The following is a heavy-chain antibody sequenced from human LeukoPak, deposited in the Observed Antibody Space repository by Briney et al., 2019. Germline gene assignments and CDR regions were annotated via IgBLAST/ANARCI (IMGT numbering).Heavy chain of an antibody. J-gene: IGHJ4*02. V-gene: IGHV3-9*01. CDR1: GFTFDDYA. Sequence: QPGGSLRLSCAASGFTFDDYAMHWVRQAPGKGLEWVSGISWNSGSIGYADSVKGRFTISRDNAKNSLYLQMNSLRAEDTALYHCARKGVGGELGGFDYWGQGTLVTVSS. CDR2: ISWNSGSI. D-gene: IGHD3-16*01. CDR3: ARKGVGGELGGFDY.